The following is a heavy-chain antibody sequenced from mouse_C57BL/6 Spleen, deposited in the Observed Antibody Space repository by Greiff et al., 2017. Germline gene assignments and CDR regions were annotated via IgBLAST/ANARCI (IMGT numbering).Heavy chain of an antibody. CDR1: GYTFTSYW. CDR3: ARRTTVVAPYARDY. V-gene: IGHV1-52*01. D-gene: IGHD1-1*01. Sequence: QVQLKQPGAELVRPGSSVKLSCKASGYTFTSYWMHWVKQRPIQGLEWIGNIDPSDSETHYNQKFKDKATLTVEKSSSTAYMQRSSLTSEDSAVYYCARRTTVVAPYARDYWGQGTSVTVSS. J-gene: IGHJ4*01. CDR2: IDPSDSET.